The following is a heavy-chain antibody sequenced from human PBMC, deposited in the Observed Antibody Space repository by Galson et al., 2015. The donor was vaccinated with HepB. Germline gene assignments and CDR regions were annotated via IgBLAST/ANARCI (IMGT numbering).Heavy chain of an antibody. CDR2: ISPDGSYR. D-gene: IGHD6-6*01. CDR3: GRDFSYGSLDFGN. J-gene: IGHJ4*02. Sequence: SLRLSCAASGFNFNDYAMHWVRQAPGKGLEWLAAISPDGSYRPYAHSVKGRFTISRDDSKNTVSLQMNSLGAEDSAVYYCGRDFSYGSLDFGNWGQGTLVTVFS. CDR1: GFNFNDYA. V-gene: IGHV3-30*04.